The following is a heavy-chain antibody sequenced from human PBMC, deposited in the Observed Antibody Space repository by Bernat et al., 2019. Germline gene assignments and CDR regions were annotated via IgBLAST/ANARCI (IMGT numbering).Heavy chain of an antibody. Sequence: QVQLVESGGGVVQPGRSLRLSCAASGFTFSSYGMHWVRQAPGKGLEWVAVIWYDGSNKYYADSVKGRFTISRDNSKNTLYLQMNSLRAEDTAVYYCARLIIAAADTNYYYYGMDVWGQGTTVTVSS. CDR1: GFTFSSYG. CDR3: ARLIIAAADTNYYYYGMDV. J-gene: IGHJ6*02. D-gene: IGHD6-13*01. CDR2: IWYDGSNK. V-gene: IGHV3-33*01.